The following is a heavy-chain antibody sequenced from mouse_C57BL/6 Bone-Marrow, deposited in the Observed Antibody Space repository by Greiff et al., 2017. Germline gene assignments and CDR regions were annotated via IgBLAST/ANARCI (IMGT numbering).Heavy chain of an antibody. Sequence: VQLKESGPELVKPGASVKISCKASGYAFSSSWMNWVKQRPGKGLEWIGRIYPGDGDTNYNGKFKGKATLTADKSSSTAYMQLSSLTSEDSAVYFCARSGVITTVVAHWYFDVWGTGTTVTVSS. D-gene: IGHD1-1*01. J-gene: IGHJ1*03. CDR3: ARSGVITTVVAHWYFDV. V-gene: IGHV1-82*01. CDR1: GYAFSSSW. CDR2: IYPGDGDT.